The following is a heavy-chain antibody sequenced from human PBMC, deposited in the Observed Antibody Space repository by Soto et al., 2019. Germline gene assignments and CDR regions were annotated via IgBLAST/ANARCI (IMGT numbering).Heavy chain of an antibody. J-gene: IGHJ6*02. CDR1: GYSFTSYW. CDR2: IYPGDSDT. V-gene: IGHV5-51*01. Sequence: GESLKISCKGSGYSFTSYWIGWVRQMPGKGLESMGIIYPGDSDTRYSPSFQGQVTISVDKFINTAYLQWSSLKASDTAMYYCATASTNYYYYYGMDAWGQGTTVTVSS. CDR3: ATASTNYYYYYGMDA.